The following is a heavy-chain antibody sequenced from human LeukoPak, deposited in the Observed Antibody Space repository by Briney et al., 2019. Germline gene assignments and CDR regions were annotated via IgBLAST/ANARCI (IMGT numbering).Heavy chain of an antibody. CDR3: ARSHGIAVAADAFDI. CDR1: GGSISSYY. D-gene: IGHD6-19*01. Sequence: SETLFLTCTVSGGSISSYYWSWIRQPAGKGLEWIGRIYISGNTNYNPSLKSRVTMSLDTSKNQFSLKLSSVTAADTAVYYCARSHGIAVAADAFDIWGQGTMVTVSS. CDR2: IYISGNT. J-gene: IGHJ3*02. V-gene: IGHV4-4*07.